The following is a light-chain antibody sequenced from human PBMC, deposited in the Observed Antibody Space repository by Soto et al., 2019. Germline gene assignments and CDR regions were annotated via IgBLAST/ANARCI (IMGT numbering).Light chain of an antibody. CDR1: HSISSSY. CDR3: QQFAGSPP. J-gene: IGKJ4*01. CDR2: GPS. V-gene: IGKV3-20*01. Sequence: EIVLTQSPGTLSSSPGERATLSCRASHSISSSYLAWYQHKPGQAPRLLIYGPSNRATGIPDMFSGSGSGTDFTLTISRLEAEDVAVYYCQQFAGSPPFGGGTKVEIK.